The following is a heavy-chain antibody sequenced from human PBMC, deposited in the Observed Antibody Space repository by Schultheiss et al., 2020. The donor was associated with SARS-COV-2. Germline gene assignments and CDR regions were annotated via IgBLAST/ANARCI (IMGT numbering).Heavy chain of an antibody. V-gene: IGHV4-61*08. CDR3: ARGRRYCSSTSCYRWFDP. CDR2: INHSGST. D-gene: IGHD2-2*01. CDR1: GGSISSGVYS. Sequence: SETLSLTCTVSGGSISSGVYSWSWIRQPPGKGLEWIGEINHSGSTNYNPSLKSRVTISVDTSKNQFSLKLSSVTAADTAVYYCARGRRYCSSTSCYRWFDPWGQGTLVTVSS. J-gene: IGHJ5*02.